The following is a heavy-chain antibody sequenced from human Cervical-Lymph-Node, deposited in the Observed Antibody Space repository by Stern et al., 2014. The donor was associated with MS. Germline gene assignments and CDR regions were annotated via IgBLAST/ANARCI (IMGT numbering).Heavy chain of an antibody. CDR3: ARLRGYNVLTDYLDY. Sequence: VQLVQSGAEVKKPGASVKISCKASGYTFTNYYMHWVRQAPGQGLEWMGIINPSGESTSYAQKFEGRVTMTRDTSTSTVNMELSSLTSGDTAVYYCARLRGYNVLTDYLDYWGQGTLVTVSS. CDR2: INPSGEST. D-gene: IGHD3-9*01. CDR1: GYTFTNYY. J-gene: IGHJ4*02. V-gene: IGHV1-46*01.